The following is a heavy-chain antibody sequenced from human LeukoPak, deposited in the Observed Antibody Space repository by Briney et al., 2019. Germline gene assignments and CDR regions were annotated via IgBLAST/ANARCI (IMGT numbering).Heavy chain of an antibody. V-gene: IGHV4-34*01. J-gene: IGHJ4*02. D-gene: IGHD3-10*01. CDR1: GGSFSGYY. CDR2: TYHSGST. CDR3: ARRYSGSYSPVSY. Sequence: SETLSLTCAVYGGSFSGYYWSWIRQPPGKGLEWIGETYHSGSTNYNPSLKSRVTISVDTSKNQFSLRLNSVTAADTAVYYCARRYSGSYSPVSYWGQGTLVTVSS.